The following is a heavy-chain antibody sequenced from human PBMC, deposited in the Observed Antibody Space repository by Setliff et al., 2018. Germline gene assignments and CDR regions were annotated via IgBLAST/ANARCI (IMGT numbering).Heavy chain of an antibody. CDR1: GYTCTSYD. CDR2: MNPNSGNT. V-gene: IGHV1-8*02. Sequence: GASVKVSCKASGYTCTSYDINWVRQATGQGLEWMGWMNPNSGNTGYAQKFQGRVTMTRNTSISTAYMELSSLRSEDTAVYYCARRVGSVGIQLPDYWGQGTQGTV. CDR3: ARRVGSVGIQLPDY. D-gene: IGHD5-18*01. J-gene: IGHJ4*02.